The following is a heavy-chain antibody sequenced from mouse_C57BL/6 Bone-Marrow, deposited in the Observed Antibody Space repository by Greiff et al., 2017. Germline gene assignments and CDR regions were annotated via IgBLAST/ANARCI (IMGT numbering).Heavy chain of an antibody. Sequence: VHVKQSGPELVKPGASVKIPCKASGYTFTDYNMDWVKQSHGKSLEWIGDINPNNGGTIYNQKFKGKATLTVDKSSSTAYMELRSLTSEDTAVYYCARGEIYYDSLFAYWGQGTLVTVSA. CDR3: ARGEIYYDSLFAY. V-gene: IGHV1-18*01. D-gene: IGHD2-4*01. CDR1: GYTFTDYN. J-gene: IGHJ3*01. CDR2: INPNNGGT.